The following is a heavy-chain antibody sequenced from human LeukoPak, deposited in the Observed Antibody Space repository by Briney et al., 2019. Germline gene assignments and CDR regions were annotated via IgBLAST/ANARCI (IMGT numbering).Heavy chain of an antibody. Sequence: PSETLSLTCTVSGGSIRSYYWSWIRQPAGKGLEWIGRIYTSGSTNYNPSLKSRVTMSVDTSKNQFSLKLSSVTAADTAVYYCARDIRDIVAAPPGFDYWGQGTLVTVSS. CDR1: GGSIRSYY. CDR3: ARDIRDIVAAPPGFDY. CDR2: IYTSGST. D-gene: IGHD5-12*01. J-gene: IGHJ4*02. V-gene: IGHV4-4*07.